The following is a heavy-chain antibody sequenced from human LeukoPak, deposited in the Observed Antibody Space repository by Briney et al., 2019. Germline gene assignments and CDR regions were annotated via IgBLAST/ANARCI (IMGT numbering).Heavy chain of an antibody. CDR1: GFTFSSYA. V-gene: IGHV3-30*04. CDR3: ARGSSGWYSEGYFDY. CDR2: ISYDGSNK. J-gene: IGHJ4*02. Sequence: GGSLRLSCAAPGFTFSSYAMHWVRQAPGKGLEWVAVISYDGSNKYYADSVKGRFTISRDNSKNTLYLQMNSLRAEDTAVYYCARGSSGWYSEGYFDYWGQGTLVTVSS. D-gene: IGHD6-19*01.